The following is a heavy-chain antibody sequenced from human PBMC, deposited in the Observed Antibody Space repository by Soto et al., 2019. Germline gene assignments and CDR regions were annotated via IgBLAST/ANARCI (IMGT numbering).Heavy chain of an antibody. Sequence: GGSLRLSCAASGFTFSSYAMSWVRQAPGKGLEWVSAISGSGGSTYYADSVKGRFTISRDNSKNTLYLQMNSLRAEDTAVYYCAKDPIAAAGYYYYYGMDVWGQGTTVTVS. V-gene: IGHV3-23*01. J-gene: IGHJ6*02. D-gene: IGHD6-13*01. CDR1: GFTFSSYA. CDR3: AKDPIAAAGYYYYYGMDV. CDR2: ISGSGGST.